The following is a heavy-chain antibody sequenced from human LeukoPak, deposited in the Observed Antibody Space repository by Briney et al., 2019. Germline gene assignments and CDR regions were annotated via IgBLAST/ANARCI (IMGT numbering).Heavy chain of an antibody. CDR1: GGSISSYY. J-gene: IGHJ4*02. Sequence: KPSETLSLTCTVSGGSISSYYWSWIRQPPGKGLEWIGYIYYSGSTNYNPSLKSRVTISVDTSKNQFSLKLSSVTAADTAVYYCARADDYGDSSGFDYWGQGTLVTVSS. CDR3: ARADDYGDSSGFDY. D-gene: IGHD4-17*01. V-gene: IGHV4-59*01. CDR2: IYYSGST.